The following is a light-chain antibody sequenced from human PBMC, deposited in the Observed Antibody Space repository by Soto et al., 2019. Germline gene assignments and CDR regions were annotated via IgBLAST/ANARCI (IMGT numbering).Light chain of an antibody. CDR1: ETISTF. J-gene: IGKJ5*01. Sequence: IQITHSPSSMFISXGGGVTMAXXXSETISTFLNWYQVKPGKAPKLLIYAASTLQDGVPSRFSGSGSGTDFTLTINSLQPEDFASYYCQQSYDISPITFGQGTRLEI. CDR2: AAS. CDR3: QQSYDISPIT. V-gene: IGKV1-39*01.